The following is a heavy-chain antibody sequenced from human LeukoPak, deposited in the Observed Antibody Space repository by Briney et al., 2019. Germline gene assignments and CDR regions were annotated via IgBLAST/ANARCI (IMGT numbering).Heavy chain of an antibody. V-gene: IGHV4-59*01. J-gene: IGHJ6*03. CDR2: MYYSGST. CDR3: ARGRPEAEFYYYYYYMDV. D-gene: IGHD6-19*01. CDR1: GGSISSYY. Sequence: PSETLSLTCTVSGGSISSYYWSWIRQPPGKGLEWMGYMYYSGSTNSTPSLKSRVTISVDTSKNQFSLKLSSVTAADTAVYYCARGRPEAEFYYYYYYMDVWGNGTTVTASS.